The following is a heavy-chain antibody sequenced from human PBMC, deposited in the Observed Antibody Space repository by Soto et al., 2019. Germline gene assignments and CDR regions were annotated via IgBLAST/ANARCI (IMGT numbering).Heavy chain of an antibody. J-gene: IGHJ5*02. D-gene: IGHD2-2*01. CDR2: IYYSGST. V-gene: IGHV4-39*01. CDR1: GGSISSSSYY. Sequence: QLQLQESGPGLVKPSETLSLTCTVSGGSISSSSYYWGWIRQPPGKGLEWIGSIYYSGSTYYNPSLKTRVTISVDTSKNQCSLKLSSVTAADTAVYYCAGHVTLVPLQPRFDPWGQGTLVTVSS. CDR3: AGHVTLVPLQPRFDP.